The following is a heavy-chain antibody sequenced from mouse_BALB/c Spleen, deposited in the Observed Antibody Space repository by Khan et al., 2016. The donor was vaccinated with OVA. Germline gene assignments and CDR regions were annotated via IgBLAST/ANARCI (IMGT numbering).Heavy chain of an antibody. Sequence: QVQLQQPGAEMVRPGASVKLSCKASGYTFTTYWMQWVKQRPGQGLEWIGTIYPGDGDTRYTQNFKDKATLTADKSSSTAYMQLSSLASEDSAVYYCASYRYDYFDYWGQGTTLTVSS. V-gene: IGHV1-87*01. CDR3: ASYRYDYFDY. CDR1: GYTFTTYW. CDR2: IYPGDGDT. D-gene: IGHD2-14*01. J-gene: IGHJ2*01.